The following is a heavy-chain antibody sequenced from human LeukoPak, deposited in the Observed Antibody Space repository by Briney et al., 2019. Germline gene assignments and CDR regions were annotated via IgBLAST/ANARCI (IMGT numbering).Heavy chain of an antibody. CDR1: GFTFGDYA. Sequence: GGSLRLSCTASGFTFGDYAMSWVRQAPGNGLEWVGFIRSKAYGGTTEYAASVKGRFTISRDDSKSIAYLQMNSLKTEDTAVYYCTREDYYYMGVWGKGTTVTVSS. V-gene: IGHV3-49*04. CDR2: IRSKAYGGTT. CDR3: TREDYYYMGV. J-gene: IGHJ6*03.